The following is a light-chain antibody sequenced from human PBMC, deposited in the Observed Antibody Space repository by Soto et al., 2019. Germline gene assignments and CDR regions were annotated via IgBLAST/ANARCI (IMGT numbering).Light chain of an antibody. V-gene: IGKV1-8*01. J-gene: IGKJ1*01. CDR2: TVF. Sequence: IRMTQSPSSLSASTGDTVTITCRASQAFTNYLAWYQQKPGEAPKLLIHTVFILQTGVPSRFSGSGSGTDFTLTISYLQSEDFATYYCLQYHTYPWTFGQGTKV. CDR1: QAFTNY. CDR3: LQYHTYPWT.